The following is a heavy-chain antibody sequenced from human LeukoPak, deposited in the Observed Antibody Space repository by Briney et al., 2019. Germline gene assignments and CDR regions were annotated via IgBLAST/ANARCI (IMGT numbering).Heavy chain of an antibody. D-gene: IGHD6-13*01. J-gene: IGHJ4*02. CDR2: IKQDGREK. CDR1: EFIFSGYC. V-gene: IGHV3-7*01. Sequence: GGSLRLSCAASEFIFSGYCMNWVRQAPGKGLERVANIKQDGREKQYVDSVRGRFTISRDNAKNSLYLQMNSLRVEDTAVYYCARDGFVGAADYWGQATLVTVSS. CDR3: ARDGFVGAADY.